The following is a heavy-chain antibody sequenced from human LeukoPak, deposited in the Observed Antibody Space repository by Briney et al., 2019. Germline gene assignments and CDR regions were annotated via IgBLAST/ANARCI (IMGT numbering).Heavy chain of an antibody. V-gene: IGHV3-23*01. CDR2: VSGSGDNT. CDR1: GFMFSSYA. D-gene: IGHD1-26*01. Sequence: PGGSLRLSCAASGFMFSSYAMSWVRQAPGKGLEWVSVVSGSGDNTYYADSARGRFTISRDNSKNTLYLQMNSLRAEDRAVYYCAKCGVYFYYYMDVWGKGTTVSVSS. CDR3: AKCGVYFYYYMDV. J-gene: IGHJ6*03.